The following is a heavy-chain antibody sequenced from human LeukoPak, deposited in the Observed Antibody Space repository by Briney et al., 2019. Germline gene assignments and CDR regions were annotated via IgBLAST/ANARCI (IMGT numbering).Heavy chain of an antibody. D-gene: IGHD5-24*01. CDR2: IHYSGRI. CDR1: GGSFSGYY. J-gene: IGHJ4*02. V-gene: IGHV4-34*01. CDR3: SRGTDAYKCGNS. Sequence: PSETLSLTCAVYGGSFSGYYWTWIRQPPGKGLEWIGEIHYSGRINYNPSLTSRVTISADTSNNHFSLKMNSVTAADTAVYYCSRGTDAYKCGNSWGQGTLVTVSS.